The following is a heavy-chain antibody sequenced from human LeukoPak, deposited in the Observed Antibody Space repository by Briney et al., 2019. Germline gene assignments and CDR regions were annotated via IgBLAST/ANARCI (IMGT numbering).Heavy chain of an antibody. CDR2: ISAYNGNT. J-gene: IGHJ3*02. CDR3: ARVGYYASGTYYNYGAFDI. CDR1: GGTFSSYA. Sequence: ASVKVSCKASGGTFSSYAITWVRQAPGQGLEWMGWISAYNGNTNYAQKLQDRVTMTTDTSTTTAYMELRSLRSDDTAVYYCARVGYYASGTYYNYGAFDIWGQGTMVTVSS. D-gene: IGHD3-10*01. V-gene: IGHV1-18*01.